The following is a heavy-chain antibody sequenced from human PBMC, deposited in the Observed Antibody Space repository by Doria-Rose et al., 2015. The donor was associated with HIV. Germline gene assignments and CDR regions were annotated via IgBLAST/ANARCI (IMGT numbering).Heavy chain of an antibody. V-gene: IGHV2-26*01. D-gene: IGHD6-13*01. J-gene: IGHJ4*02. CDR2: IFSDDER. Sequence: SGPVLVKPTETLTLTFTVSGVSLSSPGMGVSWIRQPPGKALEWLANIFSDDERSYKTSLMSRLTISRGTSKSQVVITMTDMDPVDTATYYCARIKSSRWYHKYYFDFWGQGTLVIVSA. CDR3: ARIKSSRWYHKYYFDF. CDR1: GVSLSSPGMG.